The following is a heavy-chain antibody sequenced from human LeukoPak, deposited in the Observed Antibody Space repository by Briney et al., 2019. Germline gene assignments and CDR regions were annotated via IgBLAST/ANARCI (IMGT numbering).Heavy chain of an antibody. D-gene: IGHD3-22*01. Sequence: GGSLGLSCAASGFTVSSNYMSWVRQAPGKGLEWVSVIYSGGSTYYADSVKGRFTISRDNSKNTLYLQMNSLRAEDTAVYYCASGHYYDSSGSFDYWGQGTLVTVSS. J-gene: IGHJ4*02. CDR3: ASGHYYDSSGSFDY. CDR1: GFTVSSNY. CDR2: IYSGGST. V-gene: IGHV3-66*01.